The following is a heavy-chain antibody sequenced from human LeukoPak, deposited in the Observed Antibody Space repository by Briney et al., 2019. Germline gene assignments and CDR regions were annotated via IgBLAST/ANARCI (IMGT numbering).Heavy chain of an antibody. CDR1: GGSISSYY. Sequence: SETLSLTCTVSGGSISSYYWSWIRQPPGKGVEWIGYIYYSGITNYNPSLKSRVTISVDTSKNQFSLKLSSVTAADTAVYYCARNNSKSISQHWGQGTLVTVSS. CDR3: ARNNSKSISQH. CDR2: IYYSGIT. D-gene: IGHD2-21*01. J-gene: IGHJ1*01. V-gene: IGHV4-59*01.